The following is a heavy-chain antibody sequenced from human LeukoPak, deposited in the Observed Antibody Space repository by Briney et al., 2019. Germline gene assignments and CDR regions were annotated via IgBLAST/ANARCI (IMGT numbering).Heavy chain of an antibody. CDR3: AKRTVTLYYFHY. D-gene: IGHD4-17*01. CDR1: GFTFSSYA. Sequence: GGSLRLSCAASGFTFSSYAMSWVRQAPGKGLEWVSAISGGGGSSHYADSVKGRFTISRDNSKNTLYLEMNSLRAEDTAVYYCAKRTVTLYYFHYWGQGTLVTVSS. J-gene: IGHJ4*02. CDR2: ISGGGGSS. V-gene: IGHV3-23*01.